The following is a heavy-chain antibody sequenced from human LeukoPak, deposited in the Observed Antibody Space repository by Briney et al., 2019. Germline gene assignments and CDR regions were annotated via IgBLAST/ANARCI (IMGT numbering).Heavy chain of an antibody. CDR2: ISSSSSSNI. Sequence: GGSLRLSCAASGFTFSTSSMNWVRQAPGKGLEWISYISSSSSSNIYYADSVKGRFTISRDNARNPLYLQMNSLRDEDTAVYYCARGRTGTTTYYFDYWGQGTLVTVSS. CDR3: ARGRTGTTTYYFDY. J-gene: IGHJ4*02. V-gene: IGHV3-48*02. CDR1: GFTFSTSS. D-gene: IGHD4-17*01.